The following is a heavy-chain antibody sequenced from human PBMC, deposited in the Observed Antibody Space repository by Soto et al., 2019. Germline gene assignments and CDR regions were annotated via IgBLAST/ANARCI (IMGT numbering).Heavy chain of an antibody. D-gene: IGHD1-26*01. J-gene: IGHJ4*02. CDR2: IYYSGST. Sequence: SETLSLTCTVSGGSVSSGSYYWSWIRQPPGKGLEWIGYIYYSGSTNYNPSLKSRVTISVDTSKNQFSLKLSSVTAADTAVYYCARLGATIHWGPGTLVTVSS. CDR3: ARLGATIH. V-gene: IGHV4-61*01. CDR1: GGSVSSGSYY.